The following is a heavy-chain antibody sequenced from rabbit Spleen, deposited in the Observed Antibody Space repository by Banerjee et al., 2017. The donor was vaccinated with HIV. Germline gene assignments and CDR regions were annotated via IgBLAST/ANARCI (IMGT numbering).Heavy chain of an antibody. CDR1: GFDFRRYY. CDR3: ARDLTDVIGWNFGW. J-gene: IGHJ6*01. Sequence: QVKETGGGLVQPGGSLTLSCKASGFDFRRYYLTWVRQAPGKGLEWIGIIDVGKGNTDYASWVNGRFTISSDNAQNTVDLQMNSLTAADTATYFCARDLTDVIGWNFGWWGPGTLVTVS. V-gene: IGHV1S7*01. D-gene: IGHD4-1*01. CDR2: IDVGKGNT.